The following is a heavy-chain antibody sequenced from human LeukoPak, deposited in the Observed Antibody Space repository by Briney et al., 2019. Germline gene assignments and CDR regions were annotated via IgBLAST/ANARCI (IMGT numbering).Heavy chain of an antibody. CDR3: ARLQFMATTVYFDY. CDR1: GGPISGYY. V-gene: IGHV4-59*08. J-gene: IGHJ4*02. CDR2: VYNSGST. D-gene: IGHD5-24*01. Sequence: PSETLSLTCTVSGGPISGYYWSWIRQPPGKGLEWIGYVYNSGSTNYNPSLKSRVTMSMDTSKSQLSLEMTSLTAADTAVYYCARLQFMATTVYFDYWGQGALVTVSS.